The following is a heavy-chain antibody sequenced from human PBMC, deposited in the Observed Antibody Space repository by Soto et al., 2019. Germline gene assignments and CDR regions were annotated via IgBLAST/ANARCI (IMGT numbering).Heavy chain of an antibody. D-gene: IGHD6-13*01. J-gene: IGHJ4*02. V-gene: IGHV3-48*01. Sequence: PGGSLRLSCAASGFTFSIYSMNWVRQAPGKGLEWVSYIMPGSSHIFYADSVKGRFTISRDNAKNSLYLQMNSLRAEDTAVYYCASWGGIASPAYDGSLATYDYWGQGTLVTVSS. CDR3: ASWGGIASPAYDGSLATYDY. CDR2: IMPGSSHI. CDR1: GFTFSIYS.